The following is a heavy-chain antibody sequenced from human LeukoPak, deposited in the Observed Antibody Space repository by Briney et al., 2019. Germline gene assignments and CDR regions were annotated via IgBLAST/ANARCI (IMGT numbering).Heavy chain of an antibody. Sequence: ASVRVSCKASGYTFTSYDINWVRQATGQGPEWMGWMNPNSGNTGYAQKFQGRVTMTRNTSISTAYMELSSLRSADTAVYYCATKSRSITGIWGAGNAFDVWGQGTMVTVSS. D-gene: IGHD1-20*01. CDR3: ATKSRSITGIWGAGNAFDV. CDR1: GYTFTSYD. V-gene: IGHV1-8*01. J-gene: IGHJ3*01. CDR2: MNPNSGNT.